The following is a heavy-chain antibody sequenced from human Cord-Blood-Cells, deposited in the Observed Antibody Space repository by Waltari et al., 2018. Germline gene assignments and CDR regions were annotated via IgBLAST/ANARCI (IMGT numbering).Heavy chain of an antibody. CDR1: GGSFSGYY. D-gene: IGHD3-22*01. J-gene: IGHJ4*02. V-gene: IGHV4-34*01. Sequence: QVQLQQWGAGLLKPSETLSLTCAVYGGSFSGYYWSWICQPPGKGLEWIGEINHSGSTNYNPSLKSRVTISVDTSKNQFSLKLSSVTAADTAVYYCARVEGYYFDYWGQGTLVTVSS. CDR2: INHSGST. CDR3: ARVEGYYFDY.